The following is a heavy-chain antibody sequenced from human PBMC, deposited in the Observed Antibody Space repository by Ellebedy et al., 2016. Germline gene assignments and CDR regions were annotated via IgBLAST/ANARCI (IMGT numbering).Heavy chain of an antibody. D-gene: IGHD1-26*01. Sequence: SVKVSXXASGGTFSSYAISWVRQAPGQGLEWMGGIIPIFGTANYAQKFQGRVTITADESTSTAYMELSSLRSEDTAVYYCARAAWVDYYFDYWGQGTLVTVSS. CDR1: GGTFSSYA. V-gene: IGHV1-69*13. CDR2: IIPIFGTA. CDR3: ARAAWVDYYFDY. J-gene: IGHJ4*02.